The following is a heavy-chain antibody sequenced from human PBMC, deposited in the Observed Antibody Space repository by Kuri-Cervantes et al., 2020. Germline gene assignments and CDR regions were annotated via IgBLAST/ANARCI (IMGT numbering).Heavy chain of an antibody. CDR2: IYYSGST. D-gene: IGHD3-10*01. J-gene: IGHJ4*02. CDR1: GGSISSSSYY. Sequence: SETLSLTCTVSGGSISSSSYYWGWIRQPPGKGLEWIGSIYYSGSTYYNPSLKSRVTISVDTSKNQFSLKLSSVTATDTAVYYCARGRGYYGSGTMLQNWGRGTLVTVSS. CDR3: ARGRGYYGSGTMLQN. V-gene: IGHV4-39*07.